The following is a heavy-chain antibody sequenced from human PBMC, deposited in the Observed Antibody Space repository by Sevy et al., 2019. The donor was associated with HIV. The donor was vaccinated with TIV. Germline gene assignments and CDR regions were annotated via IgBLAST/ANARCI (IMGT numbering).Heavy chain of an antibody. V-gene: IGHV3-48*03. J-gene: IGHJ4*02. Sequence: GGSLRLSCTASGFTFSSYEMNWVRQAPGKGLEWVSYISNSGSNIYYSDSVKGRFTISRDNAKNSLYLQMNSLRAEDXXXXXXXXXXXXXXXXVAHFDYWGQGTLVTVSS. D-gene: IGHD5-12*01. CDR2: ISNSGSNI. CDR1: GFTFSSYE. CDR3: XXXXXXXXXXVAHFDY.